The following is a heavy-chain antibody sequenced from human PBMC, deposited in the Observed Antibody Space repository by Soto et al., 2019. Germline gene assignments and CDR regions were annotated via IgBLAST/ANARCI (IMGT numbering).Heavy chain of an antibody. Sequence: PGGSLRLSCAASGFTFSSYEMNWVRHAPGKGLEWVSYISSSGNTIYYADSVKGRFTISRDNAKNSLYLQMNSLRAEDTAIYYCARARSGFDPFDYWGQGTLVTV. V-gene: IGHV3-48*03. D-gene: IGHD5-12*01. CDR3: ARARSGFDPFDY. CDR1: GFTFSSYE. J-gene: IGHJ4*02. CDR2: ISSSGNTI.